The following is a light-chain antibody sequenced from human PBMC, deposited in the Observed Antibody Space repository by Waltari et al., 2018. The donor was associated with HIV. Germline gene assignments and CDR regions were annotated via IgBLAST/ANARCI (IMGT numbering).Light chain of an antibody. CDR1: QSLLQSDGKTF. Sequence: DIVMTQTPLSLSVTPGPSASISCKSSQSLLQSDGKTFLYWYLQKAGQPPQLLIYEVSTRFSGVPNRFSGSGSGTDFTLRISRVGAEDVGVYYCMQGSQVPRTFGQGTKVEIK. CDR2: EVS. V-gene: IGKV2D-29*01. CDR3: MQGSQVPRT. J-gene: IGKJ1*01.